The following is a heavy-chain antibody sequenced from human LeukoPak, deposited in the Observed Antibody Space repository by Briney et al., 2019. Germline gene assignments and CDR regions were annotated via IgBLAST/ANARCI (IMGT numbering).Heavy chain of an antibody. CDR1: GFIFSKYD. V-gene: IGHV3-13*01. CDR2: IDRDGVT. CDR3: ARENLEYGDYAIDY. Sequence: GGSLRLSCAASGFIFSKYDMHWVRQVTGKGLEWVSGIDRDGVTYYSGSVKGRFTSSRENAKNSLDLQMNTLRAGDTGVYYCARENLEYGDYAIDYWGQGILVIVS. J-gene: IGHJ4*02. D-gene: IGHD4-17*01.